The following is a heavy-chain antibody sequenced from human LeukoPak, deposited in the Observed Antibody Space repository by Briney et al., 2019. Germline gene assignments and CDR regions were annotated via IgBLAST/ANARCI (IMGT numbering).Heavy chain of an antibody. V-gene: IGHV1-69*05. J-gene: IGHJ3*02. D-gene: IGHD3-22*01. CDR2: IIPIFGTA. Sequence: GASVKVSCKASGGTFSRYAISLVRQAPGQGLEWMGGIIPIFGTANYAQKFQGRVTITTDESTSTAYMELSSLRSEDTAVYYCAREQSSGYYRVGAFDIWGQGTMVTVSS. CDR1: GGTFSRYA. CDR3: AREQSSGYYRVGAFDI.